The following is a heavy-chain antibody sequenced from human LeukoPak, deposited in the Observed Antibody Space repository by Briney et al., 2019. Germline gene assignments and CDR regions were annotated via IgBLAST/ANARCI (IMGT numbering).Heavy chain of an antibody. V-gene: IGHV1-18*01. CDR1: GYTFTSYG. CDR2: ISDYNGNT. Sequence: ASVKVSCKASGYTFTSYGISWVRQAPGQGLEWMGWISDYNGNTNYAQKLQGRVTMTTDTSTSTAYMELRSLGSDDTAVYYCARVVRDSSEGYFDYWGQGTLVTVSS. D-gene: IGHD3-22*01. J-gene: IGHJ4*02. CDR3: ARVVRDSSEGYFDY.